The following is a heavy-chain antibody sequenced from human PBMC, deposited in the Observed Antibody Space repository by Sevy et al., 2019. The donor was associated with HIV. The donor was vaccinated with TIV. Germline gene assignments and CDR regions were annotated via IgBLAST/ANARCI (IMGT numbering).Heavy chain of an antibody. J-gene: IGHJ2*01. CDR1: GGTFSSFA. D-gene: IGHD4-17*01. CDR2: IIPILGIA. Sequence: ASVKVSCKASGGTFSSFAINWVRQAPGQGLEWMGGIIPILGIANYAQKLQGRVTITADKSANIAYMELSSLRSEDTAVYYCARDNYGDFLGLFNLWGRGTLVTVSS. CDR3: ARDNYGDFLGLFNL. V-gene: IGHV1-69*10.